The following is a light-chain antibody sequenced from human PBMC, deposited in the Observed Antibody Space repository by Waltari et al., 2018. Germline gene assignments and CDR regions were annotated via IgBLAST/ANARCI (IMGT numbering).Light chain of an antibody. CDR3: QHYVSLPVT. Sequence: EIVLTQSPGTLSLFPGARATLSCRASQSVSRALAWYQQKPGQAPRLLIYGASNRATGIPDRFSGSGSGTDFSLIISRLEPEDFAVYYCQHYVSLPVTFGQGTKVEIK. CDR1: QSVSRA. V-gene: IGKV3-20*01. J-gene: IGKJ1*01. CDR2: GAS.